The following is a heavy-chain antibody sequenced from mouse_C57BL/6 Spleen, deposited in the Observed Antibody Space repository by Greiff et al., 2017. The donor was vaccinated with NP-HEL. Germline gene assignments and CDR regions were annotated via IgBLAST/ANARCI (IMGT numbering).Heavy chain of an antibody. CDR2: IYPGSGST. CDR3: AREGYYGSSPRFAY. J-gene: IGHJ3*01. V-gene: IGHV1-55*01. D-gene: IGHD1-1*01. CDR1: GYTFTSYW. Sequence: QVQLQQPGAELVKPGASVKMSCKASGYTFTSYWITWVKQRPGQGLEWIGDIYPGSGSTNYNEKFKSKATLTVDTSSSTAYMQLSSLTSEDSAVYYCAREGYYGSSPRFAYWGQGTLVTVSA.